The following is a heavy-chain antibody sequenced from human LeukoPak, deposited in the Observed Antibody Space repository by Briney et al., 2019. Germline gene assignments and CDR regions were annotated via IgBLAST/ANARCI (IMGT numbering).Heavy chain of an antibody. Sequence: GGSLLLSCVASGFTFSSYSMNWVRQAPGKGLEWVSSISSSGDYIYYTDSVKGRFTISRDNAKNSVYLQMNSLRAEDTAVYYCAKGGYQYDSSGHNYFDYWGQGTLVTVSS. CDR2: ISSSGDYI. CDR1: GFTFSSYS. CDR3: AKGGYQYDSSGHNYFDY. J-gene: IGHJ4*02. V-gene: IGHV3-21*01. D-gene: IGHD3-22*01.